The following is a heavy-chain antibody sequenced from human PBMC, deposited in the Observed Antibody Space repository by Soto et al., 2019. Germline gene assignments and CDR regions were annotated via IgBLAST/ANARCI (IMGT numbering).Heavy chain of an antibody. D-gene: IGHD3-22*01. CDR2: VNPNSGGT. V-gene: IGHV1-2*02. J-gene: IGHJ2*01. CDR3: AGFYYSSAYYQGYKIF. CDR1: GYSFTGSS. Sequence: GSSVTLRSKASGYSFTGSSMLSVRPATEQGLEWMGWVNPNSGGTNYAQKFQGRVTMTRDTSISTAYMELSRLRSDGTAVYYCAGFYYSSAYYQGYKIFWG.